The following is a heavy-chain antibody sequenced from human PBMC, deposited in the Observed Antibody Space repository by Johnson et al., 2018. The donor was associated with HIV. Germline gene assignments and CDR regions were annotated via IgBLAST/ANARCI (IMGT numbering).Heavy chain of an antibody. CDR2: INRGVDGGTT. V-gene: IGHV3-49*04. CDR1: GFTFDDYA. J-gene: IGHJ3*01. Sequence: VQLVESGGGLVQPGRSLRLSCAASGFTFDDYAMHWVRQAPGQGLEWVGHINRGVDGGTTAYSAPVKGRFTILSDNSKNTLYLHMNSLRAEDTAVYYCARDRTLWQLVRPGGAFDFWGQGTMVTVSS. CDR3: ARDRTLWQLVRPGGAFDF. D-gene: IGHD6-6*01.